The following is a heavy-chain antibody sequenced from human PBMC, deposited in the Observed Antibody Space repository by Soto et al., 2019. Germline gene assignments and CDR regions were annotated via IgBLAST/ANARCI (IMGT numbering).Heavy chain of an antibody. J-gene: IGHJ6*02. CDR3: ARFYTTIFGVVMDYYYGMDV. CDR1: GGSISSSNW. Sequence: SETLSLTCAVSGGSISSSNWWSWVRQPPGKGLEWNGEIYHSGSTNYNPSLKSRVTISVDKSKNQFSLKLSSVTAADTAVYYCARFYTTIFGVVMDYYYGMDVWGQGTTVTVSS. CDR2: IYHSGST. V-gene: IGHV4-4*02. D-gene: IGHD3-3*01.